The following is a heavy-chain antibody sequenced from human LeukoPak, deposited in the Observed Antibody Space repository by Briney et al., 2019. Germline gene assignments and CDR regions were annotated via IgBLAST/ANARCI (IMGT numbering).Heavy chain of an antibody. J-gene: IGHJ4*02. V-gene: IGHV3-66*01. CDR1: GFTVSSNY. Sequence: GGSLRLSCAASGFTVSSNYMIWVRQAPGKGLEWISVLYSGGSTKYTDSVKGRFTISRDNAKNTLYLQMNSLRAEDTAVYYCAGAAASSRGFEYWGQGTLVTVSS. CDR3: AGAAASSRGFEY. CDR2: LYSGGST. D-gene: IGHD6-13*01.